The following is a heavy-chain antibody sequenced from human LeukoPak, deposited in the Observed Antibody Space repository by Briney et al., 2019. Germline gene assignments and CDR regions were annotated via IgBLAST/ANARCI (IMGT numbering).Heavy chain of an antibody. V-gene: IGHV4-34*01. CDR2: INHSGST. CDR1: GGSFSGYY. Sequence: PSETLSLTCTVYGGSFSGYYWSWIRQPPGKGLEWIGEINHSGSTNYNPSLKSRVTISVDTSKNQFSLELSSVTAADTAVYYRASSPRAPHFYDSSGTRGGYWGQGTLVTVSS. D-gene: IGHD3-22*01. J-gene: IGHJ4*02. CDR3: ASSPRAPHFYDSSGTRGGY.